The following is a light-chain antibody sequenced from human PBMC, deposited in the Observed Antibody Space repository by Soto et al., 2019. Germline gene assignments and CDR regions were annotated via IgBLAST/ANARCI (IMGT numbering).Light chain of an antibody. V-gene: IGKV3-20*01. CDR1: QSVSGSY. CDR2: GAS. Sequence: EIMLTQSPGTLSLSPGERATLSCRASQSVSGSYLAWYQQKPGQAPRLLIYGASSRAAGIPDRFSGSGSGTDFTLTINRLEPEDFAFYHCQQYGSSPRTFGQGTKLEIK. J-gene: IGKJ2*01. CDR3: QQYGSSPRT.